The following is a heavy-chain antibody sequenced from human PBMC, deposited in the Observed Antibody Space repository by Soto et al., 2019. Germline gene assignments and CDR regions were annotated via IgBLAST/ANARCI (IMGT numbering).Heavy chain of an antibody. V-gene: IGHV4-59*08. Sequence: QVQLQESGPGLVKPSETLSLTCTVSGASISSHFWNWIRQSPGEGLEYIGYVYYSGTTYYNPSLRGRFAISVDTSMNQISLELSFVTAADTAVYYCGAYDSSGYLWGQGTLVTVSS. J-gene: IGHJ4*02. CDR1: GASISSHF. D-gene: IGHD3-22*01. CDR3: GAYDSSGYL. CDR2: VYYSGTT.